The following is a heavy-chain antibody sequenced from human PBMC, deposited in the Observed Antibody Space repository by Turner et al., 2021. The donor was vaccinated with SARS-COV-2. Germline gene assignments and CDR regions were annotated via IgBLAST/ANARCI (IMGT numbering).Heavy chain of an antibody. CDR1: VITFSSFA. D-gene: IGHD6-19*01. CDR2: CSYDGRNK. J-gene: IGHJ5*02. CDR3: ARNVLKKEVAGTSDNWFDP. Sequence: QVQMAESGGGVVQLGWSLRLSCAASVITFSSFAMHWVRQAPGKGLEWGAVCSYDGRNKYYADSVNGLFTISRDNSNITLYQQMDILRAEDTDVYYCARNVLKKEVAGTSDNWFDPWGQGTLVTVPS. V-gene: IGHV3-30*04.